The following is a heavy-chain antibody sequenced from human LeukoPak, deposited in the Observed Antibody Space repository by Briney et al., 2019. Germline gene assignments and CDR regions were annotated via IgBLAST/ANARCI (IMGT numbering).Heavy chain of an antibody. Sequence: TGGSLRLSCAASGFTFSNAWMSWVRQAPGKGLEWVAFIRYDGSNKYYADSVKGRFTISRDNSKNTLYLQMNSLRAEDTAVYYCAKDSDIVVVPAAPPDAFDIWGQGTMVTASS. V-gene: IGHV3-30*02. CDR2: IRYDGSNK. CDR1: GFTFSNAW. CDR3: AKDSDIVVVPAAPPDAFDI. J-gene: IGHJ3*02. D-gene: IGHD2-2*01.